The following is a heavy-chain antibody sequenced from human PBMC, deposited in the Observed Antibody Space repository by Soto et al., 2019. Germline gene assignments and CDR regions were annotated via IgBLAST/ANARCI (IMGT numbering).Heavy chain of an antibody. V-gene: IGHV3-74*01. D-gene: IGHD2-2*01. J-gene: IGHJ5*02. CDR3: ARLRDTAAMGLRTVLRSPWFDP. CDR1: GFTFSSYW. CDR2: INSDGSST. Sequence: GGSLRLSCAASGFTFSSYWMHWVRQAPGKGLVWVSRINSDGSSTSYADSVKGRFTISRDNAKNTLYLQMNSLRAEDTAVYYCARLRDTAAMGLRTVLRSPWFDPWGQGTLVTVSS.